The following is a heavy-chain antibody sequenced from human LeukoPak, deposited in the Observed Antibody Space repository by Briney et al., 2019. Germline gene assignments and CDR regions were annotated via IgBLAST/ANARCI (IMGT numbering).Heavy chain of an antibody. CDR3: ARILYSSNIDY. Sequence: SETLSLTCSVSGGSTSSTNYYWGWIRQPPGKGLECIGSIYYNGRTYYNPSLRSRVTISVDTSKNQFFLKLSSVTAADTAVYYCARILYSSNIDYWGQGSLVTVSS. CDR1: GGSTSSTNYY. V-gene: IGHV4-39*07. D-gene: IGHD6-19*01. J-gene: IGHJ4*02. CDR2: IYYNGRT.